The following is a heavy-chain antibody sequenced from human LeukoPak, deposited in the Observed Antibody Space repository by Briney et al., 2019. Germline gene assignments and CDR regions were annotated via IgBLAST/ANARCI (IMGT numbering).Heavy chain of an antibody. CDR3: ARGSADFWSGYSTSNSDY. CDR1: GYTFTGYY. J-gene: IGHJ4*02. V-gene: IGHV1-8*03. CDR2: MNPNSGNT. D-gene: IGHD3-3*01. Sequence: ASVKVSCKASGYTFTGYYMHWVRQAPGQGLEWMGWMNPNSGNTGYAQKFQGRVTITRNTSISTAYMELSSLRSEDTAVYYCARGSADFWSGYSTSNSDYWGQGTLVTVSS.